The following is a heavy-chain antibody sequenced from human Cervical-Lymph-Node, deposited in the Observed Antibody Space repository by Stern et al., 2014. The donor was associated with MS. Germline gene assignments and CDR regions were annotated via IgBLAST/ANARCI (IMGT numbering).Heavy chain of an antibody. Sequence: VQLVQSGAEVKKPGASVKVSCKGSGYTLTEMSMHWVRQAPGKGLEWMGGYDTQHGETVYAQKIQGRVTMAEDRSTDTAYMELTSLRSDDTAVYYCATHRGRVTYYYGLDVWGQGTTVTVSS. CDR3: ATHRGRVTYYYGLDV. CDR1: GYTLTEMS. CDR2: YDTQHGET. D-gene: IGHD2-21*02. J-gene: IGHJ6*02. V-gene: IGHV1-24*01.